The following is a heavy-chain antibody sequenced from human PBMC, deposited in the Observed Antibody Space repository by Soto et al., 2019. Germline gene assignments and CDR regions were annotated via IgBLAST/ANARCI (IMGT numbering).Heavy chain of an antibody. CDR3: ARGEIGNGYGMDV. CDR2: IYPSGST. Sequence: QVQLQESGPGLAKASETVSLTCTVSGGSISRYCWRWIRQPSGKGLEWIGRIYPSGSTNYSPSLKSRVTMSVDTSKNQLSLKLSSVTAADTAVYYCARGEIGNGYGMDVWGQGTTVTVSS. V-gene: IGHV4-4*07. J-gene: IGHJ6*02. D-gene: IGHD2-8*01. CDR1: GGSISRYC.